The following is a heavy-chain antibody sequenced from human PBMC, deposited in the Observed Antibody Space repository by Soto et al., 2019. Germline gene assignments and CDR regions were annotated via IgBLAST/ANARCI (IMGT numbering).Heavy chain of an antibody. CDR1: GFTVSSNY. J-gene: IGHJ6*02. Sequence: EVQLVETGGGLIQPGGSLRLSCAASGFTVSSNYMSWVRQAPGKGLVWVSVIYSGGSTYYADSVKGRFTISRDNSKNTLYLQMNSVRAEDTAVYYCARNVGFGEPNQVWGQGTTVTVSS. CDR2: IYSGGST. D-gene: IGHD3-10*01. CDR3: ARNVGFGEPNQV. V-gene: IGHV3-53*02.